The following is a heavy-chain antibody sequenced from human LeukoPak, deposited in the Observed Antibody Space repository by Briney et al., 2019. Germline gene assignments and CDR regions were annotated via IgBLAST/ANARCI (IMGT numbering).Heavy chain of an antibody. CDR3: ARVVGGIELDY. J-gene: IGHJ4*02. V-gene: IGHV3-21*01. CDR1: GFTFSSYS. CDR2: ISSSSSYI. Sequence: GGSLRLSCAASGFTFSSYSMNRVRQAPGKGLEWVSSISSSSSYIYYADSVKGRFTISRDNAKNSLYLQMNSLRAEDTAVYYCARVVGGIELDYWGQGTLVTVSS. D-gene: IGHD5-18*01.